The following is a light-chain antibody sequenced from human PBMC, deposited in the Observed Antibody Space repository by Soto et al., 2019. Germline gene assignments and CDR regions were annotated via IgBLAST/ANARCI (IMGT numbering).Light chain of an antibody. Sequence: DIQMTHSPSSLSASVGDRVTITCRASQSISSYLNWYQQKPGKAPKLLIYAASSLQSGVPSRFSGSGSGTDFTLTISSLQPEDFATYYCQQSYSTPWTFGQGTKVDNK. CDR2: AAS. V-gene: IGKV1-39*01. J-gene: IGKJ1*01. CDR1: QSISSY. CDR3: QQSYSTPWT.